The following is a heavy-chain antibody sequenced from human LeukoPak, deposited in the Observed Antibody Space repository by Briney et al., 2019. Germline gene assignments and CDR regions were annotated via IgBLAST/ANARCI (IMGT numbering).Heavy chain of an antibody. J-gene: IGHJ2*01. CDR2: ISWNSSIL. CDR3: AKCDPYWYFDL. Sequence: PGRSLRLSCAASGFTFDDYAMHWVRQAPGKGLEWVSGISWNSSILAYADSVKGRFTISRDNAKNSLYLQMNSLRPEDTAFYYCAKCDPYWYFDLWGRGTLVTVSS. CDR1: GFTFDDYA. V-gene: IGHV3-9*01.